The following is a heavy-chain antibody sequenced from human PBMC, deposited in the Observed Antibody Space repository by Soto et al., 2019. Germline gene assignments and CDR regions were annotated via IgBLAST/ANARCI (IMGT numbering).Heavy chain of an antibody. CDR1: GGSISGYY. Sequence: SETLSLTCTFWGGSISGYYWNWIRQPPGKGLEWIGYINYSGSTNYNPSLKSRVSISVDTSKNQFSLNLNSVTAVDTAVYYCARGYFSFVYWGQGTLVTVS. J-gene: IGHJ4*02. D-gene: IGHD3-9*01. V-gene: IGHV4-59*01. CDR2: INYSGST. CDR3: ARGYFSFVY.